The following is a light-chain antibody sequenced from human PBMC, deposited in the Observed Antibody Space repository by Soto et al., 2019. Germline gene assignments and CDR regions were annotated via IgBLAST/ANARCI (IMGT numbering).Light chain of an antibody. CDR2: EVS. J-gene: IGLJ2*01. CDR3: SSYTSSSTLGV. CDR1: SSDVGGYNY. Sequence: QSVLTQPASVSGSPGQSITISCTGTSSDVGGYNYVSWYQQHPGKAPKLMIYEVSNRPSGVYNRFSGSKSGNTASLTISGLQAEDEADYYCSSYTSSSTLGVFGGGTKLTVL. V-gene: IGLV2-14*01.